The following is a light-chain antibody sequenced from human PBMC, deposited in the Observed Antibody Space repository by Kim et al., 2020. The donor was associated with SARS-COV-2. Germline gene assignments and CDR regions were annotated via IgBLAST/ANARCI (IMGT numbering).Light chain of an antibody. Sequence: PASISCRSSHNFVYSDGTIFLNWFHQRPGQSPRRLIQKVSIRDSGVPDRFSASGSGTGFTLKISRVEAEDVGVYYCMQGTHGPRTFGQGTKVEIK. CDR1: HNFVYSDGTIF. V-gene: IGKV2-30*01. J-gene: IGKJ1*01. CDR2: KVS. CDR3: MQGTHGPRT.